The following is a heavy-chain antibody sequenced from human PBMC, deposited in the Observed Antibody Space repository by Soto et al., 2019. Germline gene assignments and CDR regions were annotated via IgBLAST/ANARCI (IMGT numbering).Heavy chain of an antibody. V-gene: IGHV2-5*02. CDR3: AHRVLRTVFGLVTTTAIYFDF. J-gene: IGHJ4*02. Sequence: SGPTLVNPTQTLTLTCTFSGFSLTTSGVGVGWIRQSPGKATEWLALIYWDDDKRYSPSLKSRLTITKDTSKNQVVLTMANLDPADTATYYCAHRVLRTVFGLVTTTAIYFDFWGQGTPVTVSS. CDR1: GFSLTTSGVG. CDR2: IYWDDDK. D-gene: IGHD3-3*01.